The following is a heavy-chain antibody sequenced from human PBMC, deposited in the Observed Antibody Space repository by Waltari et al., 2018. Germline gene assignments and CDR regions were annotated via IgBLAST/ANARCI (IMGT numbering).Heavy chain of an antibody. Sequence: LVQSEGGLIQPGGSLGLSCAVSGLAVRPHYMRWVRQAAGKGLEWVAVIFGGGERYYSDSVRGRFTISKDTSENSVYLQMNSLRVDDTAVYYCATHCPSGRCFRWFYYDSWGQGSLVTVSS. CDR3: ATHCPSGRCFRWFYYDS. CDR2: IFGGGER. CDR1: GLAVRPHY. V-gene: IGHV3-53*01. J-gene: IGHJ4*02. D-gene: IGHD2-15*01.